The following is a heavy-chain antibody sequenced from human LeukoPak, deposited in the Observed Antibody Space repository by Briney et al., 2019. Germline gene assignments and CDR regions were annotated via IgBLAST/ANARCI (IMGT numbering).Heavy chain of an antibody. CDR1: GFTFSSYA. CDR3: AKEPVGAFHYFDY. CDR2: ISYDGSNK. D-gene: IGHD1-26*01. Sequence: GGSLRLSCAASGFTFSSYAMHWVRQAPGKGLEWVAVISYDGSNKYYADSVKGRFTISRDNSKNTLYLQMNSLRAEDTAVYYYAKEPVGAFHYFDYWGQGTLVTVSS. V-gene: IGHV3-30-3*01. J-gene: IGHJ4*02.